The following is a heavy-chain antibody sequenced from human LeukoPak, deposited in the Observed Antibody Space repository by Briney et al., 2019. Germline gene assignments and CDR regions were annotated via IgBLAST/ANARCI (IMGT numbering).Heavy chain of an antibody. V-gene: IGHV3-7*01. CDR2: IAHDGNET. J-gene: IGHJ4*02. Sequence: GGSLRLSCAASGFIFSVFWMSWVRQAPGKGLEWVANIAHDGNETYYVDSVKGRFTISRDNAGNSPDLQMNSRRPEKMPGNFCASEMVELDSWGRGTLVTVSS. D-gene: IGHD1-26*01. CDR1: GFIFSVFW. CDR3: ASEMVELDS.